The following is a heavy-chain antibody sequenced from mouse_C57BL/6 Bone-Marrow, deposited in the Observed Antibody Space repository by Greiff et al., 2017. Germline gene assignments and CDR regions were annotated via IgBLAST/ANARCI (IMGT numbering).Heavy chain of an antibody. D-gene: IGHD1-1*01. CDR3: ARGYGSTPFAY. Sequence: EVQLQQSGPELVKPGDSVKISCKASGYSFTGYFMNGVMQSHGKSLEWIGRINPYNGDTFYNQKFKGKATLTVDKSSSTAHMELRSLTSEDSAVYYCARGYGSTPFAYWGQGTLVTVSA. CDR2: INPYNGDT. CDR1: GYSFTGYF. V-gene: IGHV1-20*01. J-gene: IGHJ3*01.